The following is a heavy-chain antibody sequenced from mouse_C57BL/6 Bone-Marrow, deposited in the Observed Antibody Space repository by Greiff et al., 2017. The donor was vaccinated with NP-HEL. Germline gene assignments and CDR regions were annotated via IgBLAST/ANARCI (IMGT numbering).Heavy chain of an antibody. Sequence: EVKLMESGGGLVKPGGSLKLSCAASGFTFSDYGMHWVRQAPEKGLEWVAYISSGSSTIYYADTVKGRFTISRDNAKNTLFLQMTSLRSEDTAMYYCARAWEDAMDYWGQGTSVTVSS. D-gene: IGHD4-1*01. CDR3: ARAWEDAMDY. CDR2: ISSGSSTI. J-gene: IGHJ4*01. CDR1: GFTFSDYG. V-gene: IGHV5-17*01.